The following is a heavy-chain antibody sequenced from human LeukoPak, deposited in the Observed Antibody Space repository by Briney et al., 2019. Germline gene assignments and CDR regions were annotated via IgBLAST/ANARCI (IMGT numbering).Heavy chain of an antibody. CDR3: ATRSGGRATYYYYYMDV. CDR1: GYTLTELS. V-gene: IGHV1-24*01. Sequence: GASVKVSCKVSGYTLTELSMHWVRQAPGKGLEWMGGFDPEDGETIYAQKFQGRVTMTEDTSTDTAYMELSSLRSEDTAVYYCATRSGGRATYYYYYMDVWGKGTTATVSS. J-gene: IGHJ6*03. D-gene: IGHD2-15*01. CDR2: FDPEDGET.